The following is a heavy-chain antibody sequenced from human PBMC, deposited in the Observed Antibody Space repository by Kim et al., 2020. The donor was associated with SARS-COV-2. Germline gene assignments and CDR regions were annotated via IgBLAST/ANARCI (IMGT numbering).Heavy chain of an antibody. V-gene: IGHV1-3*01. D-gene: IGHD6-13*01. Sequence: YSQKFQGRVTITRDTSASTAYMELSSLRSEDTAVYYCARGIAAAGAVAGIWGQGTLVTVSS. J-gene: IGHJ4*02. CDR3: ARGIAAAGAVAGI.